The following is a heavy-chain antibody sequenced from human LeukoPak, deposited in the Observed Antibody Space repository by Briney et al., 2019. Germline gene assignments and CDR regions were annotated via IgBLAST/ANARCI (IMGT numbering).Heavy chain of an antibody. CDR3: ARHHRTKYCSGGSCYSGWFDP. CDR2: MYYSGAT. Sequence: SETLSLTCTVSGGSISDYYWSWIRQPPGKGLEWIGYMYYSGATNYNPSLRSRVTISLDTSKNRVSLKLSSVTAADTAVCSCARHHRTKYCSGGSCYSGWFDPWGQGTLVTVSS. CDR1: GGSISDYY. V-gene: IGHV4-59*08. J-gene: IGHJ5*02. D-gene: IGHD2-15*01.